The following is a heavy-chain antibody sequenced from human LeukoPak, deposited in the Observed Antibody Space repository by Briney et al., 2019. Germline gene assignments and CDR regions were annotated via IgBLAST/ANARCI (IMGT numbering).Heavy chain of an antibody. CDR1: GFTFSSYW. V-gene: IGHV3-74*01. J-gene: IGHJ4*02. CDR3: GRGGKVEQLVLAR. Sequence: PGGSLRLSCAASGFTFSSYWMHWVRQAPGKGLVWVSRISSDESSTTYANSVKGRFTISRDNAKNTLYLQMNSLRAEDTAVYYCGRGGKVEQLVLARWGQGSLVTVSS. CDR2: ISSDESST. D-gene: IGHD6-13*01.